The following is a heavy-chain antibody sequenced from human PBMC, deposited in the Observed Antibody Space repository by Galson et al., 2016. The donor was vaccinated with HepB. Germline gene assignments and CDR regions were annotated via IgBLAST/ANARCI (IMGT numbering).Heavy chain of an antibody. Sequence: LRLSCAASGFTVSNNYMSWVRQPPGKGLEWIGSIYYSGSTYYNPSLKSRVTISVDTSKNQFSLKLSSATAADTAVYYCARVRYYFDYWGQGTLVTVSS. J-gene: IGHJ4*02. CDR3: ARVRYYFDY. CDR1: GFTVSNNY. CDR2: IYYSGST. V-gene: IGHV4-39*01.